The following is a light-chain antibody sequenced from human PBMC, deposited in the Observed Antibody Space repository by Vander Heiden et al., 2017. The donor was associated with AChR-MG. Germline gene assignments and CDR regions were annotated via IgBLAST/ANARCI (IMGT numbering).Light chain of an antibody. CDR2: DAS. CDR1: QSISSW. V-gene: IGKV1-5*01. Sequence: DIQMTQSPSTLSASVGDRVTITCRASQSISSWLAWYQQKPGKAPNLLIYDASSLESGVPSRFSGSGSGTEFTLTISSLQPDDFATYYCQQDNSFSWTFGQGTKVEVK. CDR3: QQDNSFSWT. J-gene: IGKJ1*01.